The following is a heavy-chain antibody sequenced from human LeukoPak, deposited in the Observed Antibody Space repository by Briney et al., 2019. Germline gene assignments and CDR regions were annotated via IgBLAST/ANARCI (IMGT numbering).Heavy chain of an antibody. J-gene: IGHJ4*02. CDR1: GYTFTSYD. Sequence: ASVKVSCKASGYTFTSYDISWVRQAPGQGLEWMRWISAYNGNTNYAQKLQGRVTMTTDTSTSTAYMELRSLRSDDTAVYYCARGPRRAYCSSTSCPLQTDYWGQGTLVTVSS. CDR3: ARGPRRAYCSSTSCPLQTDY. V-gene: IGHV1-18*04. CDR2: ISAYNGNT. D-gene: IGHD2-2*01.